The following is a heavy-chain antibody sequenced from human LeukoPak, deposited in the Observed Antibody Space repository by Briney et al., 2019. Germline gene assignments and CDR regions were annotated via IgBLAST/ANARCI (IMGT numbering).Heavy chain of an antibody. Sequence: SQTLSLTFAISGDSVSNNSAAGNWLRQSPARGLEWLGSTYYRSKWCYDHAACVQGRINVYPDTSKNQFSLQLNSVTPEDTAVYYCAKGGYYFDDWGQGTLVTVSS. CDR2: TYYRSKWCY. J-gene: IGHJ4*02. V-gene: IGHV6-1*01. CDR3: AKGGYYFDD. D-gene: IGHD3-16*01. CDR1: GDSVSNNSAA.